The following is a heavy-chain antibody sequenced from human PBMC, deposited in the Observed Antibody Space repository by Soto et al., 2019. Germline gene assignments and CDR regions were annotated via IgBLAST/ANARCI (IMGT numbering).Heavy chain of an antibody. V-gene: IGHV4-4*02. CDR3: ARDNNDFLSLYPLAFDY. CDR2: VHISGHS. J-gene: IGHJ4*02. Sequence: QVHLQESGPGLVAPSGTLSLTCTLSGGSVRAPDWWNWVRQSPDKGLEWIAEVHISGHSNYNPSLRSRVSVSIDSSKNQFYLKLTSVTAADTAVYYCARDNNDFLSLYPLAFDYWGQGALVTVSS. CDR1: GGSVRAPDW. D-gene: IGHD3-3*01.